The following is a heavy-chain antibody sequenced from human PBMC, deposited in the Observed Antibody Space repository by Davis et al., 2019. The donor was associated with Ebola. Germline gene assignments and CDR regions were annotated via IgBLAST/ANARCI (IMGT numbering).Heavy chain of an antibody. CDR2: ISGGGGIT. V-gene: IGHV3-23*01. Sequence: GGSLRLSCATSGFIFSTYAMSWVRQAPGKGLEWVSDISGGGGITYYADSVKGRFSISRDNSKNTLYLEMNSLRAEDTAVYHCAKWAGYCNEGSCSWFDPWGQGILVTVSS. CDR3: AKWAGYCNEGSCSWFDP. CDR1: GFIFSTYA. J-gene: IGHJ5*02. D-gene: IGHD2-15*01.